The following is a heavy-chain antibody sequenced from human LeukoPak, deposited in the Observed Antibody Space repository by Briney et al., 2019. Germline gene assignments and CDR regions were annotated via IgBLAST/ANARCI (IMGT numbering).Heavy chain of an antibody. Sequence: SETLSLTCTVSGGSISSYYWSWIRQPPGKGLEWIGYIYYSGSTNYNPSLKSRVTISVDTSKNQFSLKLSSVTAADTAVYYRARYSSSSGGTDYWGQGTLVTVSS. CDR1: GGSISSYY. V-gene: IGHV4-59*01. CDR2: IYYSGST. J-gene: IGHJ4*02. D-gene: IGHD6-6*01. CDR3: ARYSSSSGGTDY.